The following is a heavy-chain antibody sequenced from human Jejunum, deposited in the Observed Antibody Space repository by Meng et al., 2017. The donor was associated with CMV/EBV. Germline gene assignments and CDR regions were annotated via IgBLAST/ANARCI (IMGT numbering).Heavy chain of an antibody. CDR3: ARDWGSVGIYNWFDP. D-gene: IGHD3-16*01. CDR2: IRYDGNNE. CDR1: FPFRALG. J-gene: IGHJ5*02. V-gene: IGHV3-30*02. Sequence: FPFRALGLHWVRQAPGKGLEWVAFIRYDGNNEYHADSVKGRFAISRDNSENTLYLQMSSLRAEDTAVYYCARDWGSVGIYNWFDPWGQGTLVTVSS.